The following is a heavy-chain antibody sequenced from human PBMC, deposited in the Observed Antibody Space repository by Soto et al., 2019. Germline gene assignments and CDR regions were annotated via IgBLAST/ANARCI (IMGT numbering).Heavy chain of an antibody. D-gene: IGHD2-15*01. CDR3: ARHIAVPTTRGFDY. CDR1: GASISSTNW. V-gene: IGHV4-4*02. J-gene: IGHJ4*02. Sequence: QVQLQESGPGLVKPSGTLSLTCAVSGASISSTNWWSWVRQAPGEGPEWIGEIYHSGATNYNPSLKSRVIISMDTSKNQPPLRLDSVTAADTAVYFCARHIAVPTTRGFDYWGQGTLVTVSS. CDR2: IYHSGAT.